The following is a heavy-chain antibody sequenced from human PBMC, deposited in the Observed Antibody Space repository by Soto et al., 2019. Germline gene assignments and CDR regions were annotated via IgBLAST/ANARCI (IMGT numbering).Heavy chain of an antibody. Sequence: QVQVVESGGGVVQPGRSLRLSCAASGFTFSSYAMHWVRQAPGKGLEWVAVISYDGSNKYYADSVKGRFTISRDNSKNTLYLQMNSLRAEDTAVYYCAKDGELRGYSYGYPGYWGQGTLVTVSS. D-gene: IGHD5-18*01. CDR1: GFTFSSYA. CDR2: ISYDGSNK. CDR3: AKDGELRGYSYGYPGY. J-gene: IGHJ4*02. V-gene: IGHV3-30*04.